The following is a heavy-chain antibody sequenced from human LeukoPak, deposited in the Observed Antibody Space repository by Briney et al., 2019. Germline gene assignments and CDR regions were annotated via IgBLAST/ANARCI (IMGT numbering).Heavy chain of an antibody. J-gene: IGHJ4*02. CDR3: AKGAYDYIEIAYFDY. CDR1: GFSFNNYA. CDR2: IIGSSGST. Sequence: GSLRLSCVASGFSFNNYAMNWVRQAPGKGLEWVSLIIGSSGSTFYADSVKGRFTISRDKSKNTLYLQMNSLRAEDTAVYYCAKGAYDYIEIAYFDYWGQGSLVTVSS. D-gene: IGHD5-12*01. V-gene: IGHV3-23*01.